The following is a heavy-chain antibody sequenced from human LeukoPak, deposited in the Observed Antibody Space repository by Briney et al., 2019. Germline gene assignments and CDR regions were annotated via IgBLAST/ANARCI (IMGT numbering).Heavy chain of an antibody. CDR3: ARASRFYYYGMDV. J-gene: IGHJ6*02. V-gene: IGHV3-48*03. CDR2: IRGSGNTI. Sequence: GGSLRLSCTASGFTFSSYEMNWVRQAPGKGLEWVSYIRGSGNTIDYADSVKGRFTISRDNAKNSLYLQMNSLRGEDTAVYYCARASRFYYYGMDVWGQGTTVTVSS. CDR1: GFTFSSYE.